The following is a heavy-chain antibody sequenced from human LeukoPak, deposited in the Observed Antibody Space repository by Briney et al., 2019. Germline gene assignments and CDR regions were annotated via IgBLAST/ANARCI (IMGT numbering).Heavy chain of an antibody. CDR1: GGSITSYY. CDR2: IYYSGST. D-gene: IGHD3-10*01. V-gene: IGHV4-59*01. Sequence: SETLSLTCTVSGGSITSYYWHWIRQPPGKGLEWIGYIYYSGSTNYNPSLKSRVTISVDTSRNQFSLKLYSVTAADTAVYYCARDRGRATWFDPWGQGTAVTVSS. J-gene: IGHJ5*02. CDR3: ARDRGRATWFDP.